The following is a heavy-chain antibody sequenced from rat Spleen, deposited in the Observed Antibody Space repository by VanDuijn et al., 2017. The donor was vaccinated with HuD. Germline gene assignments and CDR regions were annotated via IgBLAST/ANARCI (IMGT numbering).Heavy chain of an antibody. CDR3: ARLPMGITEGYYWYFDF. D-gene: IGHD1-9*01. CDR1: GFTFSDYY. V-gene: IGHV5-29*01. J-gene: IGHJ1*01. CDR2: ISYDGSST. Sequence: EVQLVESDGGLVQPGRSLKLSCAASGFTFSDYYMAWVRQAPTKGLEWVATISYDGSSTYYRDSVKGRFTISRDNAKSTLYLQMDSLRSEDTATYYCARLPMGITEGYYWYFDFWGPGTMVTVSS.